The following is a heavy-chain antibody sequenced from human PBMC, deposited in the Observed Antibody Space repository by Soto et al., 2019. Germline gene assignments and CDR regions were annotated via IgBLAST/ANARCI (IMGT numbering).Heavy chain of an antibody. CDR1: GGSISSGGYY. J-gene: IGHJ6*02. CDR3: ARLSPRFAYYYYGMDV. CDR2: IYYSGST. V-gene: IGHV4-31*03. Sequence: PSETLSLTCTVSGGSISSGGYYWSWIRQHPGKGLEWIGYIYYSGSTHYNPSLKSRVTISVDTSKNQFSLKLSSVTAADTAVYYCARLSPRFAYYYYGMDVWGQGTTVTVSS. D-gene: IGHD3-16*01.